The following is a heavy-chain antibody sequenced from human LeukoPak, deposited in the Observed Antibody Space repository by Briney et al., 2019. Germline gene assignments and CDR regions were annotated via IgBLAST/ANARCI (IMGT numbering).Heavy chain of an antibody. CDR2: ISSSSSYI. V-gene: IGHV3-21*01. D-gene: IGHD2-21*02. J-gene: IGHJ4*02. Sequence: GGSLRLSCAASGFTFSSYAMSWVRQAPGKGLEWVSSISSSSSYIYYADSVKGRFTISRDNAKNSLYLQMNSLRAEDTAVYYCARGPRGFVVVTTVDYWGQGTLVTVSS. CDR1: GFTFSSYA. CDR3: ARGPRGFVVVTTVDY.